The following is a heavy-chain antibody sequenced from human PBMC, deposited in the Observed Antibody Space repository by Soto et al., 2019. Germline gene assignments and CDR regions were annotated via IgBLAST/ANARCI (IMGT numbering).Heavy chain of an antibody. CDR1: GFSISSSY. Sequence: HSATLSFTCTFCGFSISSSYWCWLQEPPGKGLEWIGYIYYSGSTNYNPSLKSRVTISVDTSKNQFSLKLSSVTAADTAVYYCARRYSSSFDYWGQGTLVTVS. CDR2: IYYSGST. D-gene: IGHD6-13*01. CDR3: ARRYSSSFDY. V-gene: IGHV4-59*08. J-gene: IGHJ4*02.